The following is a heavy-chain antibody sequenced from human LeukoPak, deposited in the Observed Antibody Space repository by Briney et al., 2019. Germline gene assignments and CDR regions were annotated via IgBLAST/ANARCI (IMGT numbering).Heavy chain of an antibody. CDR2: ISSSGDRT. D-gene: IGHD3-22*01. J-gene: IGHJ4*02. Sequence: PGGSLRLSCAASGFTFDTNAMSWVRQAPGKGLEWVSLISSSGDRTYYADSVKGRFTIARDNSKNTLYLQMNSVRAEDTAVYSCAKILIYSVVGGYYFDYWGQGTLVTVSS. CDR1: GFTFDTNA. CDR3: AKILIYSVVGGYYFDY. V-gene: IGHV3-23*01.